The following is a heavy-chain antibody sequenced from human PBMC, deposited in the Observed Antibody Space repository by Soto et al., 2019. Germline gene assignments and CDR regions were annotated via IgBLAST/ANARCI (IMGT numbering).Heavy chain of an antibody. CDR1: VGTFSSYA. CDR3: ARRPLSKGYSYGLYYFDY. J-gene: IGHJ4*02. V-gene: IGHV1-69*06. Sequence: ASVKVSCKASVGTFSSYASSWVRQAPGQGLEWMGGIIPIFGTANYAQKFQGRVTITADKSTSTAYMELSSLRSEDTAVYYCARRPLSKGYSYGLYYFDYWGQGTLVTVYS. D-gene: IGHD5-18*01. CDR2: IIPIFGTA.